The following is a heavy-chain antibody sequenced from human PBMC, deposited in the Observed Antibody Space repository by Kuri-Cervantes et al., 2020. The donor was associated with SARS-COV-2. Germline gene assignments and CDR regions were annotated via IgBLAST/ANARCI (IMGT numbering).Heavy chain of an antibody. CDR2: IYHSGST. CDR3: ARGTYTYYDFWRGPYFDY. D-gene: IGHD3-3*01. Sequence: SETLSLTCTVSGYSFSSGYYCGWIRQPPGKRLEWSGSIYHSGSTYYNPSLKSLVTISVDTSKNQFSLKLNSVTAADTAVYYCARGTYTYYDFWRGPYFDYWGQGNLVTVSS. V-gene: IGHV4-38-2*02. J-gene: IGHJ4*02. CDR1: GYSFSSGYY.